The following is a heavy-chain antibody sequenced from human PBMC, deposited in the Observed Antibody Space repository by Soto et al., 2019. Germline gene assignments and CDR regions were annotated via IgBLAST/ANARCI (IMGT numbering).Heavy chain of an antibody. D-gene: IGHD4-17*01. J-gene: IGHJ5*02. Sequence: QVQLVESGGGVVQPGRSLRLSYAASGFIFSSYAMHWVRQAPGKGLEWVAFISDDGSSKYYADSVKGRFTISRDNSKNTLYLQMNSLSAEDTAVYYCTRADLTVTLSVFDPWGQGTLVTVSS. CDR3: TRADLTVTLSVFDP. CDR2: ISDDGSSK. V-gene: IGHV3-30-3*01. CDR1: GFIFSSYA.